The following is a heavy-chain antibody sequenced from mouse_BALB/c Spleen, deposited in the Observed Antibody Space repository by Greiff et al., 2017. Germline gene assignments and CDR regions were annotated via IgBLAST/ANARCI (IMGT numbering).Heavy chain of an antibody. D-gene: IGHD2-14*01. CDR3: ARREVRRRSLYAMDY. CDR1: GYSITSGYY. J-gene: IGHJ4*01. Sequence: EVKLMESGPGLVKPSQSLSLTCSVTGYSITSGYYWNWIRQFPGNKLEWMGYISYDGSNNYNPSLKNRISITRDTSKNQFFLKLNSVTTEDTATYYCARREVRRRSLYAMDYWGQGTSVTVSS. V-gene: IGHV3-6*02. CDR2: ISYDGSN.